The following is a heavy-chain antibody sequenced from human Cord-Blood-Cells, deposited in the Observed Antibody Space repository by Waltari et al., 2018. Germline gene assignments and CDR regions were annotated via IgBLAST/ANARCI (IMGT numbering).Heavy chain of an antibody. CDR2: ISAYNGNT. CDR1: GYTFTSYG. Sequence: QVQLVQSGAEVKKPGASVKVSCKASGYTFTSYGISWVRQAPGQGLEWMGWISAYNGNTNYAQKLQGRVTMTTDTATSTAYMELRSLRSDDTAVYYCARPSHDFWSGLNAFDIWGQGTMVTVSS. V-gene: IGHV1-18*04. CDR3: ARPSHDFWSGLNAFDI. J-gene: IGHJ3*02. D-gene: IGHD3-3*01.